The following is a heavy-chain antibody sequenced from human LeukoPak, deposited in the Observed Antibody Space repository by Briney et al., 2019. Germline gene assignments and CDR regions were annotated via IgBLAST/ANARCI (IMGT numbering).Heavy chain of an antibody. CDR1: GFTFTNYA. V-gene: IGHV3-33*01. J-gene: IGHJ4*02. Sequence: GRPLRLSCAASGFTFTNYAMDWVRQAPGKGLEWVAVIWVDGGNKFYADSVKGRFTISRDNSKNTLYLKTNSLRAEDTAVYDCARDRDSSDWYNEVFDYWGEGTLVAVSS. CDR2: IWVDGGNK. CDR3: ARDRDSSDWYNEVFDY. D-gene: IGHD6-19*01.